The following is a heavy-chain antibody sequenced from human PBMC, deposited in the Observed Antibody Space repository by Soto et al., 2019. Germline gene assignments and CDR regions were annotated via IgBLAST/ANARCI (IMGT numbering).Heavy chain of an antibody. D-gene: IGHD6-19*01. J-gene: IGHJ6*02. CDR1: GFPFWHYG. CDR2: IWSDGKKE. V-gene: IGHV3-33*01. CDR3: ARDGDGGWLDMGV. Sequence: QVQLVESGGGVVQPGRSLRLSCVGSGFPFWHYGMHWVRQAPGKGLEWVAVIWSDGKKESYADFVKGRFAISRDNFKDTLYLPMNSLTAEDTAVYYCARDGDGGWLDMGVWGQGTTVTVSS.